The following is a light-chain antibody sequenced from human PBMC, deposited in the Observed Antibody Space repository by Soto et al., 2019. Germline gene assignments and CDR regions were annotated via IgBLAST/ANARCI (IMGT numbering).Light chain of an antibody. CDR3: QQYDDYPWT. CDR1: QSISTW. CDR2: RAS. J-gene: IGKJ1*01. Sequence: DIQMTQSPSSRSASVGDRVTITCRASQSISTWLAWFQQKPGKAPKLLIYRASSLESGAPSRFSGTGSGTEFTLTISSLQPDDFATYYCQQYDDYPWTFGQGTKVDIK. V-gene: IGKV1-5*03.